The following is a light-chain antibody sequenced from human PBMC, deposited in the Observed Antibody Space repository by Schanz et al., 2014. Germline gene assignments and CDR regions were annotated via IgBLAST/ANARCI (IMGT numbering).Light chain of an antibody. CDR2: EVN. V-gene: IGLV2-8*01. CDR3: AAWDDSLNGVV. J-gene: IGLJ2*01. CDR1: SSDVGGYNY. Sequence: QSALTQPPSASGSPGQSVTISCTGTSSDVGGYNYVSWYQQHPGKAPKLMIYEVNKRPSGVPDRFSGSKSGDTASLTVSGLQAEDEAHYYCAAWDDSLNGVVFGGGTKLTVL.